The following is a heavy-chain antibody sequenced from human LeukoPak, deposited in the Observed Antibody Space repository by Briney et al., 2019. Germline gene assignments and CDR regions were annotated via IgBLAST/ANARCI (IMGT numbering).Heavy chain of an antibody. Sequence: GGSLRLSCAASGLTFSSYSMNWVRQAPGKGLEWVSSISSSSYIYYADSVKGRFTISRDNAKNSLYLQMNSLRAEDTAVYYCARGMATIDGYYYYMDVWGKGTTVTVSS. CDR2: ISSSSYI. D-gene: IGHD5-24*01. CDR1: GLTFSSYS. J-gene: IGHJ6*03. CDR3: ARGMATIDGYYYYMDV. V-gene: IGHV3-21*01.